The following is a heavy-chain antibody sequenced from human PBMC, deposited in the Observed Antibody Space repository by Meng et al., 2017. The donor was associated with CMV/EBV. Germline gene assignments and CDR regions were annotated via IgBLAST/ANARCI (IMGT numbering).Heavy chain of an antibody. J-gene: IGHJ5*02. Sequence: GESLKISCAASGLTFGSYAMSWVRQTPGKGLEWVSAISGSGGSTYYADSVKGRFTISRDNSKNTLYLQMNSLRADDTAVYYCAKGRVPDYSMVASFDPWGQGTPVTVSS. CDR2: ISGSGGST. V-gene: IGHV3-23*01. CDR1: GLTFGSYA. D-gene: IGHD4-11*01. CDR3: AKGRVPDYSMVASFDP.